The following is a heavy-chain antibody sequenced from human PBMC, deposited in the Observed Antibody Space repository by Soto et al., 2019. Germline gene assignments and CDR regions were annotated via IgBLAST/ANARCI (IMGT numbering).Heavy chain of an antibody. D-gene: IGHD1-26*01. CDR2: IYYSGTTT. CDR1: GGSISSGGYY. J-gene: IGHJ4*02. V-gene: IGHV4-61*08. CDR3: ARLGGSYAVPHFDY. Sequence: SETLSLTCTVSGGSISSGGYYWTWIRQPPGKGLEWMGYIYYSGTTTNYNPSLKSRVTLSVDTSKNQFSLKLSSVTAADTAVYYCARLGGSYAVPHFDYWGQGTLVTVSS.